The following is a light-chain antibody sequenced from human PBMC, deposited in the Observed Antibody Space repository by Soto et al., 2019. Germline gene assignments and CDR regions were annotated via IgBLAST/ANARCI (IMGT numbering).Light chain of an antibody. Sequence: QSVLTQPPSASGSPGQSVTISCTGTSSDVGGYNYVSWYQQHPGKAPKLMIYEVSKRPSGVPDRFSGSKSGNTASLTVSGLQAEDGADYYCSSYAGSNNYVVFGGGTQLTVL. V-gene: IGLV2-8*01. CDR3: SSYAGSNNYVV. CDR1: SSDVGGYNY. CDR2: EVS. J-gene: IGLJ2*01.